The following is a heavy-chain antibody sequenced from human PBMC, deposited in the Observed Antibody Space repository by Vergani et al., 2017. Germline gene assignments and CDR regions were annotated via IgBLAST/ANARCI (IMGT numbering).Heavy chain of an antibody. CDR1: GFTVSSNY. CDR2: ISGSGGST. CDR3: AKADGYFDWLHPDY. Sequence: EVQLVESGGVVVQPGGSLRLSCAASGFTVSSNYMSWVRQAPGKGLEWVSAISGSGGSTYYADSVKGRFTISRDNSKNTLYLQMNSLRAEDTAVYYCAKADGYFDWLHPDYWGQGTLVTVSS. V-gene: IGHV3-66*02. D-gene: IGHD3-9*01. J-gene: IGHJ4*02.